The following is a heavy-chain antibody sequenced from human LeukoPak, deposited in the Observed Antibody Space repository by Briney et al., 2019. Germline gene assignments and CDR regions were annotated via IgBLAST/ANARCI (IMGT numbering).Heavy chain of an antibody. CDR1: VGPIRCSY. CDR3: GRGAACGRSWCVP. V-gene: IGHV4-4*07. J-gene: IGHJ5*02. Sequence: SETLPLTCSVPVGPIRCSYWSWIRQPAAKGLEWIGRIYTSGSTNYNPSLKSRLTLSLDIPKNQFSLKLTSVTPVDPALQYGGRGAACGRSWCVPGRQGTLVSVS. CDR2: IYTSGST. D-gene: IGHD2-15*01.